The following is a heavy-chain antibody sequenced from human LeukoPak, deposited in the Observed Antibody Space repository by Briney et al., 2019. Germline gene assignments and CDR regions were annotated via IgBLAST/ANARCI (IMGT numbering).Heavy chain of an antibody. Sequence: PGGSLRLSCAASGFTFNNYAMHWVRQAPGKGLEWVAVISYDGSNKYYADSVKGRFTISRDNSKNTLYLQMNSLRAEDTAVYYCARTFPYFDYWGQGTLVTVSS. CDR3: ARTFPYFDY. CDR2: ISYDGSNK. J-gene: IGHJ4*02. CDR1: GFTFNNYA. V-gene: IGHV3-30-3*01. D-gene: IGHD3-16*01.